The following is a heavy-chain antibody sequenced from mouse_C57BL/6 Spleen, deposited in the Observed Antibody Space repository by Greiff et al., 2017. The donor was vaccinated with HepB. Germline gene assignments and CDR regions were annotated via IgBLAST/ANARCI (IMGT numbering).Heavy chain of an antibody. V-gene: IGHV1-26*01. CDR1: GYTFTDYY. CDR2: INPNNGGT. CDR3: ARVRRKEDAMDY. D-gene: IGHD2-14*01. J-gene: IGHJ4*01. Sequence: EVQLQQSGPELVKPGASVKISCKASGYTFTDYYMNWVKQSHGKSLEWIGDINPNNGGTSYNQKFKGKATLTVDKSSSTAYMELRSLTSEDSAVYYCARVRRKEDAMDYWGQGTSVTVSS.